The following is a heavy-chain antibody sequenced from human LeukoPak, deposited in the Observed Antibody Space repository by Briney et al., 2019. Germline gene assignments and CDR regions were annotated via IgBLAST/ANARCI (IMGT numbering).Heavy chain of an antibody. CDR1: GFTFSSYA. CDR2: ISGSGGST. J-gene: IGHJ6*03. D-gene: IGHD4-11*01. CDR3: AKDRVCRQHDYSPCYYMDV. Sequence: SGGSLRLSCAASGFTFSSYAMSWVRQAPGKGLEWVSAISGSGGSTYYADSVKGRFTISRDNSENTLYLQMNSLRAEDTAVYYCAKDRVCRQHDYSPCYYMDVWGKGTTVTVSS. V-gene: IGHV3-23*01.